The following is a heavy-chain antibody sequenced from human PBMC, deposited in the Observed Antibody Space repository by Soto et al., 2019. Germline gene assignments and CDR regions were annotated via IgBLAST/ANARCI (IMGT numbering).Heavy chain of an antibody. V-gene: IGHV4-61*01. CDR1: GGSVSSGSYY. J-gene: IGHJ3*02. CDR3: ARGSGPNDAFDI. CDR2: IYYRGST. Sequence: QVQLQESGPGLVKPSETLSLTCTVSGGSVSSGSYYWRWIRQPPGKGLEWIGYIYYRGSTNYNPSLKSRVTISVDTSKNQFSLKLSSVTAADTAVYYCARGSGPNDAFDIWGQGTMVTVSS. D-gene: IGHD2-15*01.